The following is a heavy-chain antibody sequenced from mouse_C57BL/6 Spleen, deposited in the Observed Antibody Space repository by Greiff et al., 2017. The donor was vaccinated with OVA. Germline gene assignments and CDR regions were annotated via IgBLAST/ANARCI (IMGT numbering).Heavy chain of an antibody. D-gene: IGHD1-1*01. J-gene: IGHJ2*01. Sequence: QVQLQQPGAELVKPGASVKMSCKASGYTFTSYWITWVKQRPGQGLEWIGDIYPGSGSTNYNEKFKSKATLTVDTSSSTAYMQLSSLTSEDSAVYYCARRGITTVVVGDYWGQGTTLTVFS. CDR1: GYTFTSYW. CDR3: ARRGITTVVVGDY. CDR2: IYPGSGST. V-gene: IGHV1-55*01.